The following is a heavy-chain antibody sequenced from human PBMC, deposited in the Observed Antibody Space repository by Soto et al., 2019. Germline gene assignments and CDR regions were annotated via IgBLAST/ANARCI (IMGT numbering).Heavy chain of an antibody. V-gene: IGHV4-38-2*02. CDR2: IYHSGST. Sequence: TSETLSLTCAVSGYSISSGYYWGWIRQPPGKGLEWIGSIYHSGSTYYNPSLKSRVTISVDTSKNQFSLKLSSVTAADTAVYYCARDSVNCFDYWGQGTLVTVSS. CDR3: ARDSVNCFDY. CDR1: GYSISSGYY. D-gene: IGHD4-17*01. J-gene: IGHJ4*02.